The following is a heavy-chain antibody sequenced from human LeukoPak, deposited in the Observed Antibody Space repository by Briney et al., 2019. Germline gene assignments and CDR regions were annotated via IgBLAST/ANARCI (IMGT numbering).Heavy chain of an antibody. D-gene: IGHD3-22*01. CDR1: GGTFSSYA. J-gene: IGHJ5*02. V-gene: IGHV1-69*05. Sequence: GASVTVSCKASGGTFSSYAISWVRQAPGQGLEWMGGIIPIFGTANYAQKFQGRVTITTDESTSTAYMELSSLRSEDTAVYYCARGAHYYDSSGYLFDPWGQGTLVTVSS. CDR3: ARGAHYYDSSGYLFDP. CDR2: IIPIFGTA.